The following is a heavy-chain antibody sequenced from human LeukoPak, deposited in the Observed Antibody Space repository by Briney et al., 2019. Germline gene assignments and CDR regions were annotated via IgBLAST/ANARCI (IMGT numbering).Heavy chain of an antibody. CDR3: AKDQWLVLNY. Sequence: GGSLRLSCAASGFTFSSYAMSWVRQAPGKGLEWVAFIQYSGNTKNYAESVKGRFTISRDNSRNTLYLQMNSLSSEDTALYYCAKDQWLVLNYWGQGTLVTVSS. D-gene: IGHD6-19*01. J-gene: IGHJ4*02. CDR1: GFTFSSYA. CDR2: IQYSGNTK. V-gene: IGHV3-30*02.